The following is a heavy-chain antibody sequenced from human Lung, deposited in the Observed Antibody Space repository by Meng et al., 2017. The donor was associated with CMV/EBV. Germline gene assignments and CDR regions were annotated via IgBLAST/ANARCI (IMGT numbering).Heavy chain of an antibody. CDR2: ISYDGSKK. CDR3: ARDVTPYSYGSIVRNWFDP. D-gene: IGHD5-18*01. V-gene: IGHV3-30-3*01. CDR1: GFTFSTYA. Sequence: GGSLRLXXAASGFTFSTYAMHWVRQAPGKGLEWVAVISYDGSKKYYADSVKGRFTISRDNSKNTLYLQMNSLRAEDTAIYYCARDVTPYSYGSIVRNWFDPWGQGTLVTVSS. J-gene: IGHJ5*02.